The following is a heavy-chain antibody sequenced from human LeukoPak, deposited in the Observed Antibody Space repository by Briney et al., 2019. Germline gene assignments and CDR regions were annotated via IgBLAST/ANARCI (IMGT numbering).Heavy chain of an antibody. J-gene: IGHJ2*01. Sequence: PGGSLGLSCVASGFSFSSYSINWVRQAPGKGLEWISSIKSTSDFIFYADSVKGRFTVSRDNAKNSLYLQMNSLRVEDTAVYYCARPLEGTGGNWYFDLWGRGTLVTVSS. CDR2: IKSTSDFI. D-gene: IGHD1-14*01. CDR1: GFSFSSYS. V-gene: IGHV3-21*01. CDR3: ARPLEGTGGNWYFDL.